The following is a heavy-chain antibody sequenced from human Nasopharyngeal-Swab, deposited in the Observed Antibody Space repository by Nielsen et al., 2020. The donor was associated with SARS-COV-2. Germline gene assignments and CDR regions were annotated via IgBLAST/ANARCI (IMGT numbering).Heavy chain of an antibody. CDR1: GFTFSSYA. D-gene: IGHD3-10*01. V-gene: IGHV3-7*01. J-gene: IGHJ6*02. CDR3: ASLLWFGELPSDYYYYGMDV. Sequence: GGSLRLSCAASGFTFSSYAMTWVRQAPGKGLEWVANIKQDGSEKYYVDSVKGRFTISRDNAKNSLYLQMNSLRAEDTAVYYCASLLWFGELPSDYYYYGMDVWGQGTTVTVSS. CDR2: IKQDGSEK.